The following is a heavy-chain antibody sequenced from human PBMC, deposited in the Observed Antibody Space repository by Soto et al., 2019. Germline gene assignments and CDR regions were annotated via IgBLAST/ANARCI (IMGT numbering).Heavy chain of an antibody. D-gene: IGHD2-2*01. CDR3: TTDLNLTPAARGAHDAFDI. J-gene: IGHJ3*02. Sequence: GGSLRLSCAASGFTFSNAWMSWVRQAPGKGLEWVGRIKSKTDGGTTDYAAPVKGRFTISRDDSKNTLYLQMNSLKTEDTAVYYCTTDLNLTPAARGAHDAFDIWGQGTMVTVSS. CDR1: GFTFSNAW. CDR2: IKSKTDGGTT. V-gene: IGHV3-15*01.